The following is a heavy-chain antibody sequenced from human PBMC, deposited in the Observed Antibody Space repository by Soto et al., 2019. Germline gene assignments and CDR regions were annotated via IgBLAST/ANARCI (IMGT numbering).Heavy chain of an antibody. V-gene: IGHV1-69*12. CDR3: ARDNDRPQLGGNYYYILDV. CDR1: GGTFRNPA. J-gene: IGHJ6*02. D-gene: IGHD1-1*01. Sequence: QVQLEQSGAEVKKPGSSVKLSCKSSGGTFRNPAISRVRQAPEQGLEWMGGIMPIFRTPDYAQKFQGRVTITADESTNTAYMELSGLRSDDTAVYYCARDNDRPQLGGNYYYILDVWGHGTPVTVSS. CDR2: IMPIFRTP.